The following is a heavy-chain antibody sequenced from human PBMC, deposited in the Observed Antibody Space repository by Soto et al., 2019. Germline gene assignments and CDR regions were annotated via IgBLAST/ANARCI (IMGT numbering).Heavy chain of an antibody. CDR1: GYTFTNYG. D-gene: IGHD6-13*01. CDR3: ARDPHLSSWRKIDY. Sequence: QVQLVQSGPEVKKPGASVKISCKASGYTFTNYGISWVRQAPGQGLEWMAWINTFHSNIDTAVNFEGRVTLTTDTSTRTAYMELRSLRSDDTAVYYCARDPHLSSWRKIDYWGQGTLVTVSS. CDR2: INTFHSNI. V-gene: IGHV1-18*01. J-gene: IGHJ4*02.